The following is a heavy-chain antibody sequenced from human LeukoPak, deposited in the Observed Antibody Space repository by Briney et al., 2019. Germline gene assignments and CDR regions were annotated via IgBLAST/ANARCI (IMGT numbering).Heavy chain of an antibody. CDR3: AILRDY. CDR2: IGPDGNEK. J-gene: IGHJ4*02. CDR1: GFRFSTSW. Sequence: GGSLRLSCAASGFRFSTSWMDWVRQAPGKGLEWVANIGPDGNEKYYVDSVKGRFTISRDNAKSSLYLQMNGLRAEDTAVYYCAILRDYWGQGILVTVSS. D-gene: IGHD3-10*01. V-gene: IGHV3-7*05.